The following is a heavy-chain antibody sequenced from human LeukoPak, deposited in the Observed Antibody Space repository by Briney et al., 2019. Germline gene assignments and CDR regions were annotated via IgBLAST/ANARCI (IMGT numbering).Heavy chain of an antibody. D-gene: IGHD3-22*01. J-gene: IGHJ3*02. CDR1: GFTFDDYA. CDR3: AKDSSGSLGAFDI. CDR2: ISWNSGSI. Sequence: HAGGSLRLSCAASGFTFDDYAMHWVRQAPGKGLEWVSGISWNSGSIGYADSVKGRFTISRDNAKNSLYLQMNSLRAEDTALYYCAKDSSGSLGAFDIWGQGTMVTVSS. V-gene: IGHV3-9*01.